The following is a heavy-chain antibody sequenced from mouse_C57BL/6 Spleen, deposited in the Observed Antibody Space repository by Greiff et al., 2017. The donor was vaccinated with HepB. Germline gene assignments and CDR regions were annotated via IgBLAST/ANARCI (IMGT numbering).Heavy chain of an antibody. D-gene: IGHD3-1*01. CDR3: GRRPAGSWFAY. V-gene: IGHV1-64*01. Sequence: QVQLQQPGAELVKPGASVKLSCKASGYTFTSYWMHWVKQRPGQGLEWIGMIHPNSGSTNYNEKFKSKATLTVDKSSSTAYMQLSSLTSEDSAVYCCGRRPAGSWFAYWGQGTLVTVSA. J-gene: IGHJ3*01. CDR1: GYTFTSYW. CDR2: IHPNSGST.